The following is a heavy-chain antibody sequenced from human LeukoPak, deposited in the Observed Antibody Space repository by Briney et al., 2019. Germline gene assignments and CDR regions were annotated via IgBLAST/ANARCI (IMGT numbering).Heavy chain of an antibody. CDR3: AKRRGNYRGAFDY. D-gene: IGHD3-10*01. V-gene: IGHV3-23*01. Sequence: GWSLRLSCIVSGFTFSAYAMSWVRQAPGKGREWVSVVTATGGETYHADSVRGRFIISRDNSRNTFYLQMDSRRGDDTARYYCAKRRGNYRGAFDYWGQGTLVTVSS. CDR1: GFTFSAYA. CDR2: VTATGGET. J-gene: IGHJ4*02.